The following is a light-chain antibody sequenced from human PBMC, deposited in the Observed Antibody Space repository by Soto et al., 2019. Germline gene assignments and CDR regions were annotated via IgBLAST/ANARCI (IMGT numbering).Light chain of an antibody. CDR3: CSYAGNYTLL. J-gene: IGLJ2*01. CDR1: SSDVGGYDY. V-gene: IGLV2-11*01. CDR2: DVS. Sequence: QSVLTQPRSVSGSPGQSVTISCTGTSSDVGGYDYVSWYQQHPGKAPKLMIYDVSKLPSGVPDRFSGSKSGNTASLTISGLKAEDEAEYYCCSYAGNYTLLFGGGTKLTVL.